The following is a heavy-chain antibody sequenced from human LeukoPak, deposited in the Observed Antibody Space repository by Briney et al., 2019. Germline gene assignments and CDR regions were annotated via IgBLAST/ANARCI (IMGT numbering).Heavy chain of an antibody. CDR3: AKVLEQQLALDY. D-gene: IGHD6-13*01. J-gene: IGHJ4*02. CDR2: ISYDGSNK. CDR1: GFTFSSYG. Sequence: PGRSLRLSCAASGFTFSSYGVHWVRQAPGKGLEWVAVISYDGSNKYYADSVKGRFTISRDNSKNTLYLQMNSLRAEDTAVYYCAKVLEQQLALDYWGQGTLVTVSS. V-gene: IGHV3-30*18.